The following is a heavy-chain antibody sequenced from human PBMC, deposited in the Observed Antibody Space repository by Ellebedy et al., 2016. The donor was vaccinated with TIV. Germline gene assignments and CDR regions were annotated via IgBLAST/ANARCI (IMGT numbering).Heavy chain of an antibody. D-gene: IGHD3-22*01. CDR1: GYTFTSYA. V-gene: IGHV1-3*01. Sequence: ASVKVSXXASGYTFTSYAMHWVRQAPGQRLEWMGWINAGNGNTKYSQKFQGRVTITADKSTSTAYMELSSLRSEDTAVYYCARGPYDSSGYYYGTDYWGQGTLVTVSS. CDR3: ARGPYDSSGYYYGTDY. CDR2: INAGNGNT. J-gene: IGHJ4*02.